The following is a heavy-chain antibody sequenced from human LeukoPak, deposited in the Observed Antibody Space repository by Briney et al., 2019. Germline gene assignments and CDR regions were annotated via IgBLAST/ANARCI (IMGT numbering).Heavy chain of an antibody. V-gene: IGHV3-21*01. CDR3: ARVGDYYGSGSYHYFDY. Sequence: PGGSLRLSCAASGFTFSSYSMNWVRQAPGKGLEWVSSISSSSYIYYADSVKGRFTISRDNAKNSLYLQMNSLRAEDTAVYYCARVGDYYGSGSYHYFDYWGQGTLVTVSS. J-gene: IGHJ4*02. CDR1: GFTFSSYS. D-gene: IGHD3-10*01. CDR2: ISSSSYI.